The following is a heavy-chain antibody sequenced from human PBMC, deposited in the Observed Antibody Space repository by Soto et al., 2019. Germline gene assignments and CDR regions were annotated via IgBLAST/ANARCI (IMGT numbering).Heavy chain of an antibody. CDR1: GFTFSSYG. Sequence: GGSLRLSCAASGFTFSSYGMHWVRQAPGKGLEWVAVISYDGSNKYYADSVKGRFTISRDNSKNTLYLQMNSLRAEDTAVYYCAKDLVGATKAPIHFDYWGQGTLVTVSS. CDR3: AKDLVGATKAPIHFDY. V-gene: IGHV3-30*18. CDR2: ISYDGSNK. D-gene: IGHD1-26*01. J-gene: IGHJ4*02.